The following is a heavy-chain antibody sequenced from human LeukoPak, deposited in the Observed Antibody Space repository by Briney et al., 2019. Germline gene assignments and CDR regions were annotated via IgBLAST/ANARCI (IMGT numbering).Heavy chain of an antibody. J-gene: IGHJ4*02. D-gene: IGHD1-26*01. Sequence: GGSLRLSCAASGFTFRNFVLHWVRQAPGKGLEWVATIPYDGSNKYYADSVKGRFTISRDNSKNTLYLQMSSPRAEDTAVYYCARDLVGIGNSFDYWGQGTLVTVSS. V-gene: IGHV3-30-3*01. CDR2: IPYDGSNK. CDR3: ARDLVGIGNSFDY. CDR1: GFTFRNFV.